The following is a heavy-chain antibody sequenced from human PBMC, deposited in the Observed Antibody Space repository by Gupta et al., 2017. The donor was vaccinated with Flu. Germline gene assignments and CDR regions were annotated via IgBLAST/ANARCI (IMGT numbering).Heavy chain of an antibody. Sequence: LSGAWMAWVRQAPGKGLEWVANIKEDGSAKNYVDSVNGRFTVSRDNAQNSLYLQMNSLRVEDTGIYYCTRDSGYDKFDYWGQGTLGTVSS. V-gene: IGHV3-7*01. CDR1: LSGAW. CDR2: IKEDGSAK. D-gene: IGHD3-9*01. CDR3: TRDSGYDKFDY. J-gene: IGHJ4*02.